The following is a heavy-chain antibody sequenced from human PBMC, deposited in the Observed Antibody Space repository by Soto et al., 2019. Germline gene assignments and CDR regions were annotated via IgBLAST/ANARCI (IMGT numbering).Heavy chain of an antibody. J-gene: IGHJ6*02. V-gene: IGHV3-33*07. CDR1: GFTFSTYA. CDR3: TGATFDV. Sequence: PGGSLRLSCAVSGFTFSTYAMSWVRQAPGKGLEWLAVICFDGVKEYYAESMRGRFTISIDNSRNTVFLQMDTVGAEDSALYYCTGATFDVWGQGTPVTVSS. CDR2: ICFDGVKE.